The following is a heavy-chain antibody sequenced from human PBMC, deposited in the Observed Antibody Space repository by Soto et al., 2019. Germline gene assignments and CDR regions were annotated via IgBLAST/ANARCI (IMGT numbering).Heavy chain of an antibody. V-gene: IGHV4-4*02. CDR1: GGSISSSNW. CDR2: IYHSGST. J-gene: IGHJ6*02. Sequence: QVQLQESGPGLVKASGTLSLTCAVSGGSISSSNWWSWVRQPPGKGLEWIGEIYHSGSTNYNPSLKSRVTISVDKSKNQFSLKLSSVTAADTAVYYCARGSGSSGWYGHYYYYGMDVWGQGTTVTVSS. CDR3: ARGSGSSGWYGHYYYYGMDV. D-gene: IGHD6-19*01.